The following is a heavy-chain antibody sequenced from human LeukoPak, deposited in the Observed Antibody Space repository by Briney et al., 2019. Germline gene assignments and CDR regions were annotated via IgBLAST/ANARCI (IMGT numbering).Heavy chain of an antibody. CDR2: INSDGSST. CDR1: GFTFSSYW. CDR3: AREMIDGLPGYSSSLAAFDI. Sequence: GESLRLSCAASGFTFSSYWMHWVRQAPGKGLVWVSRINSDGSSTSYADSVKGRFTISRDNAKNTLYLQMNSLRAEDTAVYYCAREMIDGLPGYSSSLAAFDIWGQGTMVTVSS. V-gene: IGHV3-74*01. J-gene: IGHJ3*02. D-gene: IGHD6-13*01.